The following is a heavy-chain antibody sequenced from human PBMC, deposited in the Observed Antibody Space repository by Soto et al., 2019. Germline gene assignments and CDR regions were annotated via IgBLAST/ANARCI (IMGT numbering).Heavy chain of an antibody. J-gene: IGHJ4*02. V-gene: IGHV3-30*18. CDR2: ISYDGSNK. Sequence: GGSLRLSCAASGFTFSSYGMHWVRQAPGKGLEWVAVISYDGSNKYYADSVKGRFTISRDNSKNTLYLQMNSLRAEDTAVYYCAKNSERRRFLEWGPFDYWGQGTLVTVSS. CDR3: AKNSERRRFLEWGPFDY. CDR1: GFTFSSYG. D-gene: IGHD3-3*01.